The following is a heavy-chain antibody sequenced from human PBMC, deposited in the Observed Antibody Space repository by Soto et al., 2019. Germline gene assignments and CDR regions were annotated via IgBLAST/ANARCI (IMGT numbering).Heavy chain of an antibody. CDR1: GGSISSSSYY. V-gene: IGHV4-39*01. J-gene: IGHJ3*02. Sequence: SLTCTVSGGSISSSSYYWGWIRQPPGKGLEWIGSIYYSGSTYYNPSLKSRVTISVDTSKNQFSLKLSSVTAADTAVYYCARFVGRGYDAFDIWGQGTMVTV. CDR2: IYYSGST. CDR3: ARFVGRGYDAFDI. D-gene: IGHD5-12*01.